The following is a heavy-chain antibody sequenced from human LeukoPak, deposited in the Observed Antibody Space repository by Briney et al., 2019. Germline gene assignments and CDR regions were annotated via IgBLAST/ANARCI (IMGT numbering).Heavy chain of an antibody. CDR3: ARVNHSSSWYRLNVAFDI. V-gene: IGHV4-30-4*08. D-gene: IGHD6-13*01. CDR2: IFYSGST. J-gene: IGHJ3*02. Sequence: PSETLSLTCTVSGGSISSSSYFWGWIRQPPGKGLEWIGYIFYSGSTYYNPSLKSRVTMSADTSKNQFSLKLSSVTAADTAVYYCARVNHSSSWYRLNVAFDIWGQGTMVTVSS. CDR1: GGSISSSSYF.